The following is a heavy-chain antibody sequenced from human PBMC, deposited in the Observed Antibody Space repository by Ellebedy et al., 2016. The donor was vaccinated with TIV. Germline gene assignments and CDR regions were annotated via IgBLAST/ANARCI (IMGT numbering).Heavy chain of an antibody. V-gene: IGHV4-39*01. CDR2: IYYSGSA. J-gene: IGHJ4*02. Sequence: MPGGSLRLSCTVSGGSISNSDYYWNWIRQPPGKGLEWIGSIYYSGSAYYNPSLKSRVTVSVDTSKNQFSLNLRTVTAADTAVYYCARTDPWQPIDDWGQGILVSVSS. D-gene: IGHD2-21*02. CDR1: GGSISNSDYY. CDR3: ARTDPWQPIDD.